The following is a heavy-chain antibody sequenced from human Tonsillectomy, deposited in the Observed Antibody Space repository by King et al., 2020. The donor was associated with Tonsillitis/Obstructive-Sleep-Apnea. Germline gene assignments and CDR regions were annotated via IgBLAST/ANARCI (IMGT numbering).Heavy chain of an antibody. CDR1: GFTFSNYA. CDR2: ISGSGGDT. J-gene: IGHJ6*02. V-gene: IGHV3-23*04. Sequence: VQLVESGGGLVQPGGSLRLSCAASGFTFSNYAMSWVRQASGKGLEWVSVISGSGGDTYYADSVKGRFTIYRDNSKNTLYMQMNSLRAEDTAVYYCAKDIVVVVAASSANYYGMDVWGQGTTVTVSS. CDR3: AKDIVVVVAASSANYYGMDV. D-gene: IGHD2-15*01.